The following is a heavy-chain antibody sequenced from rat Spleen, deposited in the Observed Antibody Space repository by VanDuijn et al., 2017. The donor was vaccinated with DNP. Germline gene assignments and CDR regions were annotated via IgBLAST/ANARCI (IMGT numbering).Heavy chain of an antibody. D-gene: IGHD1-12*03. J-gene: IGHJ2*01. Sequence: QVRLRESGPGLVQPSQTLSLTCTVSGFSLTSNGVGWVRQPLEKGLVWMGTIWAGGSTNYNSAVQSRLSISRDTSKSQVFLKMNSLQPEDTGTYYCARHRDYYDGHFRFFDYWGQGVMVTLSS. CDR3: ARHRDYYDGHFRFFDY. CDR2: IWAGGST. CDR1: GFSLTSNG. V-gene: IGHV2-72*01.